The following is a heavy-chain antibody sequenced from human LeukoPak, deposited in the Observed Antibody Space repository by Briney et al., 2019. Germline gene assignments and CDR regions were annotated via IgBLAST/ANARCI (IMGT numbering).Heavy chain of an antibody. Sequence: AGGSLRLSCAASGFSFNNSIMNWVRQAPGKGLEWVSYISSSSSTIYYAESVRGRFTVSRDNAKNSLYLQMHRLRAEDTAVYFCARMERGFTYGYLDFWGQGTLLTVSS. D-gene: IGHD5-18*01. V-gene: IGHV3-48*01. CDR1: GFSFNNSI. CDR3: ARMERGFTYGYLDF. CDR2: ISSSSSTI. J-gene: IGHJ4*02.